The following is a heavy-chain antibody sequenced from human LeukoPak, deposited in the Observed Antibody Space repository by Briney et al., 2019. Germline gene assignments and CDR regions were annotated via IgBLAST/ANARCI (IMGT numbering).Heavy chain of an antibody. CDR2: ISSSSSYI. J-gene: IGHJ6*02. CDR1: GFTFSSYR. V-gene: IGHV3-21*01. CDR3: ARDGYSSRGNYYGMDV. Sequence: GGSLRLSCAASGFTFSSYRMNWVRQAPGKGLEWVSSISSSSSYIYYADSVKGRFTISRDNAKNSLYLQMNSLRAEDTAVYYCARDGYSSRGNYYGMDVWGQGTTVTVSS. D-gene: IGHD6-13*01.